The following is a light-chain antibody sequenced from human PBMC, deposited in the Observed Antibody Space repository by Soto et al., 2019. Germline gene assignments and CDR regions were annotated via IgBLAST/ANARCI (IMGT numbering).Light chain of an antibody. J-gene: IGKJ4*01. Sequence: AIQLTQSPSSLSASVGDRVTITCRASQGISSALAGYQQKPGKAPKLLIYDASSLESGVPSRLSGSGSGTDFTLTIRSLQPEDFATYYCQQFNSYPLTFGGGTKVDIK. V-gene: IGKV1-13*02. CDR1: QGISSA. CDR3: QQFNSYPLT. CDR2: DAS.